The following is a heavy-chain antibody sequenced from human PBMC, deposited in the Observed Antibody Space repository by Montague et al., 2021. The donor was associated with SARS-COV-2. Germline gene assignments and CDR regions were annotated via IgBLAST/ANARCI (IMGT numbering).Heavy chain of an antibody. CDR3: ARDRGDAAESVLDY. CDR2: ISAYNGNP. Sequence: SVKVSCKASDYNLNIYGISWVRQAPGQGLEWMGWISAYNGNPNYAQKLQGRVTMTTDTSTSTAYMELRSLRSDDTAVYYCARDRGDAAESVLDYWGQGTLVTVSS. CDR1: DYNLNIYG. V-gene: IGHV1-18*01. D-gene: IGHD6-13*01. J-gene: IGHJ4*02.